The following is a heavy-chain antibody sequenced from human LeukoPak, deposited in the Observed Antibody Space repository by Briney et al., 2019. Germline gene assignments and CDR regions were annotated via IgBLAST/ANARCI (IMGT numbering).Heavy chain of an antibody. J-gene: IGHJ4*02. D-gene: IGHD1-26*01. V-gene: IGHV4-34*01. Sequence: SETLSLTCAVYGGSFSGYYWSWIRQPPGKGLEWIGEINDSGSVNCNPSLKNRVTLSVDTSKNQFSLRLTSVTAADTAVYYCANAASYSVDYWGQGTLVTVSS. CDR3: ANAASYSVDY. CDR2: INDSGSV. CDR1: GGSFSGYY.